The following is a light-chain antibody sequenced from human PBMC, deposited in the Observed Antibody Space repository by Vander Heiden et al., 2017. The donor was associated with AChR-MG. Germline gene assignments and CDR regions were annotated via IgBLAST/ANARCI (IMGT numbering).Light chain of an antibody. CDR1: SSDVGSYNL. Sequence: QSALTQPASVSGFPGPSIPISCSGTSSDVGSYNLVSWYQQHPGKAPKLMIYEVSKRPSGVSNRFSGSKSGNTASLTISGLQAEDEADYYCCSYAGSKNVVFGGGTKLTVL. J-gene: IGLJ2*01. V-gene: IGLV2-23*02. CDR3: CSYAGSKNVV. CDR2: EVS.